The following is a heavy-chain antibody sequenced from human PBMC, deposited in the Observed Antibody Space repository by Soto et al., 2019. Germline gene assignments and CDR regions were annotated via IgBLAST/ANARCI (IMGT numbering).Heavy chain of an antibody. V-gene: IGHV3-53*01. CDR2: IYSGGST. CDR3: ARDYGDYHNWFDP. Sequence: PGGSLRLSCAASGFTVSSNYMSWVRQAPGKGLEWVSVIYSGGSTYYADSVKGRFTISRDNSKNTLYLQMNSLRAEDTAVYYCARDYGDYHNWFDPWGQGTLVTVYS. CDR1: GFTVSSNY. D-gene: IGHD4-17*01. J-gene: IGHJ5*02.